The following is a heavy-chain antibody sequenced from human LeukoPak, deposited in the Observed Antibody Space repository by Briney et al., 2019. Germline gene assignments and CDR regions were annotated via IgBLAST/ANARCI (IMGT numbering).Heavy chain of an antibody. D-gene: IGHD5-18*01. J-gene: IGHJ4*02. CDR1: GGSFSGYY. V-gene: IGHV4-34*01. CDR3: ARGQGGDTATYYFDY. CDR2: INHSGST. Sequence: SETLSLTCAVYGGSFSGYYWSWIRQPPGKGLEWIGEINHSGSTNYNPSLKSRVTISVDTSENQFSLKLSSVTAADTAVYYCARGQGGDTATYYFDYWGQGTLVTVSS.